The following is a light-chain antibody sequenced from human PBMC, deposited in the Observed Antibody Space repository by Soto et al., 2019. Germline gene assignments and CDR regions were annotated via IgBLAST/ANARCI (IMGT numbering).Light chain of an antibody. Sequence: QSALTQPASVSGSPGQSITISCTGTSSDVGGYNYVSWYQHHPGKAPKLMIYDVSNRPSGVSNRFSGSKSGNTASLTISGLQAEDEADYYCSSYTRSSSLGAVFGGGTQVTVL. CDR3: SSYTRSSSLGAV. CDR2: DVS. CDR1: SSDVGGYNY. J-gene: IGLJ2*01. V-gene: IGLV2-14*03.